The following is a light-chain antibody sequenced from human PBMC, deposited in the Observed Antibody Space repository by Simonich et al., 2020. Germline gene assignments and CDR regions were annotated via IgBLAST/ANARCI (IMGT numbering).Light chain of an antibody. V-gene: IGKV4-1*01. CDR2: WAS. Sequence: DIVMTQSPDSMAVSLGERATINCKSSQSVLYSSNNKYYLAWYQQKPGQPPKLLIYWASTRESGVPARFSGSGSVTDFTLTISSLQAEDVAVYYCQQYYSTPLTFGGGTKVEIK. CDR3: QQYYSTPLT. CDR1: QSVLYSSNNKYY. J-gene: IGKJ4*01.